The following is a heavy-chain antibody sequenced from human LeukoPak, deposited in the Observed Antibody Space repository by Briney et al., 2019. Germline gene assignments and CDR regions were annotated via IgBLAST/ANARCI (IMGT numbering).Heavy chain of an antibody. D-gene: IGHD1-26*01. CDR3: ARARIVGATVGFDP. CDR1: GGSISSYY. Sequence: PSETLSLTCTVSGGSISSYYWSWIRQPPGKGLEWIGYIYYSGSTNYNPSLKSRVTISVDTSKNQFSLKLSSVTAADTAVYYCARARIVGATVGFDPWGQGTLVTVSS. V-gene: IGHV4-59*01. J-gene: IGHJ5*02. CDR2: IYYSGST.